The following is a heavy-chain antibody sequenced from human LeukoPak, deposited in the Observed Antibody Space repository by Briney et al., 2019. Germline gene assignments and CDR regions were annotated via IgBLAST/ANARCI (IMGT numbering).Heavy chain of an antibody. V-gene: IGHV5-51*01. D-gene: IGHD2-2*01. J-gene: IGHJ6*03. Sequence: GESLKISCXGSGYSFTNYWIGWVRQMPGKGLKWMGIIYPGDSDTRYSPSFQGQVTVSADKSISTAYLQWSSLKASDTAMYYCARARYCSSTSCPSPYFYYYMDVWGKGTTVTVSS. CDR3: ARARYCSSTSCPSPYFYYYMDV. CDR2: IYPGDSDT. CDR1: GYSFTNYW.